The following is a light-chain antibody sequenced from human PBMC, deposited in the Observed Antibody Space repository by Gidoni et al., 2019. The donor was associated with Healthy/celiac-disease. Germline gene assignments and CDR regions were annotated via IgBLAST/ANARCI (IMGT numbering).Light chain of an antibody. CDR1: QSVSSSY. CDR2: GAS. CDR3: QQYGSSPQT. V-gene: IGKV3-20*01. J-gene: IGKJ3*01. Sequence: EIVFTQSPGTLSLSPGERATLSCRASQSVSSSYLAWYQQKPGQAPRLLIYGASSRATGIPDRFSGSGSGTDFTLTISRLEREDFAVYYCQQYGSSPQTFXPXTKVDIK.